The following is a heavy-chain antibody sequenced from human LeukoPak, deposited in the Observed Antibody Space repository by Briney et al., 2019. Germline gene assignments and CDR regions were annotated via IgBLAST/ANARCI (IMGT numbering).Heavy chain of an antibody. V-gene: IGHV3-21*01. CDR2: ISSSSSYI. Sequence: GGSLRLSCAASGGTFSSYSMNWVRQAPGKGLEWVSSISSSSSYIYYADSVKGRFTISRDNAKNSLYLQMNSLRAEDTAVYYCANIAAAGTFDYWGQGTLVTVSS. CDR3: ANIAAAGTFDY. D-gene: IGHD6-13*01. J-gene: IGHJ4*02. CDR1: GGTFSSYS.